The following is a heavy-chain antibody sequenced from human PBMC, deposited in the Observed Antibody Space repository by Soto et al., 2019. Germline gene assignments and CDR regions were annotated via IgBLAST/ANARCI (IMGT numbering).Heavy chain of an antibody. Sequence: HVQLPEAGPGLVKPSQTLSLPCTVSGGSISSGGYYLSWIRQHPGWGLEWMGYILYSGSPYYNPSRQRLVIISVDTPKNQFSLQLSSVTAADTAVYYCARDPGYDSSGRDAFDIWGQGTMVTVSS. CDR1: GGSISSGGYY. J-gene: IGHJ3*02. CDR3: ARDPGYDSSGRDAFDI. D-gene: IGHD3-22*01. CDR2: ILYSGSP. V-gene: IGHV4-31*01.